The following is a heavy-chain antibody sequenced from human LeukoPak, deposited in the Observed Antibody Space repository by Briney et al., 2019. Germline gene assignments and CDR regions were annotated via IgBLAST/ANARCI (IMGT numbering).Heavy chain of an antibody. J-gene: IGHJ4*02. Sequence: PGGSLRLSCAASGVTFNSYWMSWVRQAPGKGLEWVANISQDGSEKYYVDSVKGRFTISRDSAKNSLYLQMHSLRADDTAVYYCARDHSGGWYAVLDYWGQGTLVTVSS. D-gene: IGHD6-19*01. CDR1: GVTFNSYW. CDR2: ISQDGSEK. CDR3: ARDHSGGWYAVLDY. V-gene: IGHV3-7*03.